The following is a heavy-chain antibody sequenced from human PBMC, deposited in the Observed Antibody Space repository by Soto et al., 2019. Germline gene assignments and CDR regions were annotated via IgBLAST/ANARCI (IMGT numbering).Heavy chain of an antibody. J-gene: IGHJ6*02. CDR3: AKSLGFCTTASCSPHFYYVMDV. CDR1: GLTFTGHG. CDR2: VSSDGTTE. Sequence: GGSLRLSCAASGLTFTGHGMHWVRQAPGRGLEWVAMVSSDGTTEYYEGSVKGRFTISRDNSENMLYLQMNSLRAEDTAVYYCAKSLGFCTTASCSPHFYYVMDVWGQGTTVTVSS. D-gene: IGHD2-8*01. V-gene: IGHV3-30*18.